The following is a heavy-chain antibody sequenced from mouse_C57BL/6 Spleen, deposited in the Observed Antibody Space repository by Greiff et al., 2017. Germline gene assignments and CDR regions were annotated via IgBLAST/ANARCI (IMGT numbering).Heavy chain of an antibody. CDR1: GYTFTSYW. J-gene: IGHJ2*01. CDR2: IYPGSGST. Sequence: QVQLQQPGAELVKPGASVKMSCKASGYTFTSYWITWVKQRPGQGLAWIGDIYPGSGSTNYNEKFKSKATLTVDTSSSTAYMQLSSLTSEDSAVYYCARGGDYYGSSSFDYWGQGTTLTVSS. CDR3: ARGGDYYGSSSFDY. D-gene: IGHD1-1*01. V-gene: IGHV1-55*01.